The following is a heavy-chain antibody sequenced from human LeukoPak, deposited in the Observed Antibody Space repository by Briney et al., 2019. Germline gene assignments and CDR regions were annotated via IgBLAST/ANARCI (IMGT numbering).Heavy chain of an antibody. D-gene: IGHD2-8*01. V-gene: IGHV3-11*01. CDR2: IGSSGHTI. Sequence: GGSLRLSCAASGFIFSDYYLTWIRQAPGKGLEWVSYIGSSGHTIYYADSVKGRFTISRDNARNSLYLQMNSLRVEDTAVFYCARSGGAHGVDYWGQGTLITVSS. J-gene: IGHJ4*02. CDR1: GFIFSDYY. CDR3: ARSGGAHGVDY.